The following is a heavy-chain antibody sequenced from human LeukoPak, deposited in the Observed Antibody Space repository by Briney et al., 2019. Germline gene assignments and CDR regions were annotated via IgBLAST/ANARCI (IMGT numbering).Heavy chain of an antibody. D-gene: IGHD5-24*01. CDR2: IIPIFGTA. J-gene: IGHJ4*02. V-gene: IGHV1-69*13. CDR3: ARGVEMATIFTPYFDY. CDR1: GGTFSSYA. Sequence: SVKVPCKASGGTFSSYAISWVRQAPGQGLEWMGGIIPIFGTANYAQKFQGRVTITADESTSTAYMELSSLRSEDTAVYYCARGVEMATIFTPYFDYWGQETLVTVSS.